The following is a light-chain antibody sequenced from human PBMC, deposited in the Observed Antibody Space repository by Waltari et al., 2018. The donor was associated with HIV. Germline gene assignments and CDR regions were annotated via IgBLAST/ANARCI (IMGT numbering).Light chain of an antibody. CDR3: SSYTTSSTLV. Sequence: QSALTQPASVSGSPGQSITISCTGTSSDVGGYNYVSWFQPHPGKAPKLMIYEVSNRPSGVSKRFAGAKAGNTASLTISGLQAEDEADYYCSSYTTSSTLVFGGGTKLTV. CDR2: EVS. CDR1: SSDVGGYNY. J-gene: IGLJ3*02. V-gene: IGLV2-14*01.